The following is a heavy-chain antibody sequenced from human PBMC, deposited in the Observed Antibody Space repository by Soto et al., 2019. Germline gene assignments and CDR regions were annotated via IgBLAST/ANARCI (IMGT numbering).Heavy chain of an antibody. CDR1: GGTFSSYA. D-gene: IGHD6-19*01. J-gene: IGHJ4*02. V-gene: IGHV1-69*12. CDR3: ARDTPREAVAGGGCGY. CDR2: IIPIFGTA. Sequence: QVQLVQSGAEVKKPGSSVKVSCKASGGTFSSYAISWVLQAPGQGLEWMGGIIPIFGTANYAQKFQGRVTITADESTSTAYMELSSLRSEDTAVYYCARDTPREAVAGGGCGYWGQGTLVTVSS.